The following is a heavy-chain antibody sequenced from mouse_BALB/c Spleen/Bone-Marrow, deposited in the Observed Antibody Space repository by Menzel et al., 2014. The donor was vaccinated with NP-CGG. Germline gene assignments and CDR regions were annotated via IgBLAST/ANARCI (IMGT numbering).Heavy chain of an antibody. CDR1: GYTFTSYW. CDR2: INPSTGYT. D-gene: IGHD2-1*01. CDR3: ASPYGNYDAMDY. V-gene: IGHV1-7*01. J-gene: IGHJ4*01. Sequence: VKLMESGAELAKPGASVKMSCKASGYTFTSYWMHWVKQRPGQGLEWIGYINPSTGYTEYNQKFKDEATLTADKSSSTAYMQLSSLTSEDSAVYYCASPYGNYDAMDYWGQGTSVTVSS.